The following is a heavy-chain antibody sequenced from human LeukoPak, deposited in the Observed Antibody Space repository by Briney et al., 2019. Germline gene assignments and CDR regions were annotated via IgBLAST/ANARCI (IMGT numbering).Heavy chain of an antibody. Sequence: GGSLRLSCADSGFTFSRYSMYWVRQAPGKGLEWVSSMSVSSGLIYYADSVKGRFTVSRDNAKNSLYLQMNSLRADDTAVYYCAREFEGSASGAGYWGRGTLVTVSS. J-gene: IGHJ4*02. CDR2: MSVSSGLI. CDR3: AREFEGSASGAGY. CDR1: GFTFSRYS. D-gene: IGHD3-16*01. V-gene: IGHV3-21*01.